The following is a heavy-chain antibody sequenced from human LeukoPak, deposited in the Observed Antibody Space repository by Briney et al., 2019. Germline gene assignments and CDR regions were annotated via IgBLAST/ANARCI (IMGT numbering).Heavy chain of an antibody. J-gene: IGHJ6*03. D-gene: IGHD6-6*01. Sequence: PGGSLRLSCAASGFTFSSYSMNWVRQAPGKGLEWVSSISSSSSYIYYADSVKGRFTISRDNAKNSLYLQMNSLRAEDTAVYYCAREGYSSSSGSMGYMDVWGKGTTVTVSS. CDR3: AREGYSSSSGSMGYMDV. CDR1: GFTFSSYS. CDR2: ISSSSSYI. V-gene: IGHV3-21*01.